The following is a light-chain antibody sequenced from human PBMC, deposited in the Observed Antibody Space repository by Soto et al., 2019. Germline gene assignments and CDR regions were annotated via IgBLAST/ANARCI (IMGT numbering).Light chain of an antibody. CDR3: QQYGSSPPYT. CDR1: QSVSSSY. J-gene: IGKJ2*01. CDR2: GAS. V-gene: IGKV3-20*01. Sequence: EIVLTQSPGTLSLSPGERATLSCRASQSVSSSYLAWYQQKPGQAPRLLIYGASSRATGIPDRFSGSGSATKLTLTISRLEPEDFSVYYCQQYGSSPPYTFGQGTKLEIK.